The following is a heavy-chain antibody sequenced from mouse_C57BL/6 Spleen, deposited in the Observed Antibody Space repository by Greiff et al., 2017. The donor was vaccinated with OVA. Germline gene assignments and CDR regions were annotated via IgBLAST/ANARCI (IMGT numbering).Heavy chain of an antibody. Sequence: VQLQQPGTELVKPGASVKLSCKASGYTFTSYWMHWVKQRPGQGLEWIGDIYPGSGSTNYNEKFKSKATLTVDTSSSTAYMQLSSLTSEDSAVYYCARGGFGNYDYYAMDYWGQGTSVTVSS. CDR3: ARGGFGNYDYYAMDY. J-gene: IGHJ4*01. CDR2: IYPGSGST. D-gene: IGHD2-1*01. CDR1: GYTFTSYW. V-gene: IGHV1-55*01.